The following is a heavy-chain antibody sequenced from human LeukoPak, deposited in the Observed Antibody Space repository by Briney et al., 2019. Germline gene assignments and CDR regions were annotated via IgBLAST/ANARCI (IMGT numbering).Heavy chain of an antibody. J-gene: IGHJ4*02. V-gene: IGHV4-4*07. CDR1: GGSISSFY. CDR2: IYTSGST. D-gene: IGHD1-26*01. Sequence: SETLSLTCTVSGGSISSFYWSWIRQPAGRGLEWIGRIYTSGSTNYTPSLKSRVTMSVDTSNNQFSLKLSSVTAADTAVYYCARETRRGGDYEANLDYWGQGTLVTVSS. CDR3: ARETRRGGDYEANLDY.